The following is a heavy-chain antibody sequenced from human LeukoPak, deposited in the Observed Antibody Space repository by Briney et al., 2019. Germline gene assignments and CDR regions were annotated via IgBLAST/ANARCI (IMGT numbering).Heavy chain of an antibody. V-gene: IGHV1-18*01. CDR3: ARRWDFWSGENDAFDI. J-gene: IGHJ3*02. Sequence: GASVKVSCKASGYTFTSYGISWVRQAPGQGLEWMGWISAYNGNTNYAQKLQGRVTMTTDTSTSTAYMELRSLRSDDTAVYYCARRWDFWSGENDAFDIWGQGTMVTASS. CDR1: GYTFTSYG. D-gene: IGHD3-3*01. CDR2: ISAYNGNT.